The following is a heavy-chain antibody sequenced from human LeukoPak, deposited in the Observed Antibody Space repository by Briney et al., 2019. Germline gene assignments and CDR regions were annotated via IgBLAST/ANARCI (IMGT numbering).Heavy chain of an antibody. D-gene: IGHD2-21*02. CDR1: GFTFGDYA. V-gene: IGHV3-49*03. J-gene: IGHJ6*03. CDR3: TRAPGCGDCYDYCYYYMDV. Sequence: GGSLRLSCTASGFTFGDYAMSWFRQAPGKGREWVGFIRSKAYGGTTEYAASVKGRFTISRDDSKSIAYLQMNSLKTEDTAVYYCTRAPGCGDCYDYCYYYMDVWGKGTTVTVSS. CDR2: IRSKAYGGTT.